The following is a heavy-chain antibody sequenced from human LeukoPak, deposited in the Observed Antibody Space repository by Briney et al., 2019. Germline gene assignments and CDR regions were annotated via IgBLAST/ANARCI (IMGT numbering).Heavy chain of an antibody. CDR2: INEDGSEK. Sequence: GGSLRLSCAASGFTFSSYPMTWVRQAPGKGLEWVANINEDGSEKNYVDSVKGRFTISRDNAKNSLYLQVNGLRAEDTALYYCARGGPTGALDDWGQGTLLTVSS. V-gene: IGHV3-7*01. CDR1: GFTFSSYP. CDR3: ARGGPTGALDD. J-gene: IGHJ4*02. D-gene: IGHD7-27*01.